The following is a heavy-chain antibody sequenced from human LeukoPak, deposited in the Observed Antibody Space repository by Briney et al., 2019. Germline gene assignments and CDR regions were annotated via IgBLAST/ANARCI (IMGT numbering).Heavy chain of an antibody. CDR1: GYTFTSYG. CDR3: ASSYYGSGSYSGYFDY. Sequence: SVKVSCKASGYTFTSYGISWVRQAPGQGLEWMGGIIPIFGTANYAQKFQGRVTITADESTSTAYMELSSLRSEDTAVYYCASSYYGSGSYSGYFDYWGQGTLVTVSS. J-gene: IGHJ4*02. D-gene: IGHD3-10*01. CDR2: IIPIFGTA. V-gene: IGHV1-69*13.